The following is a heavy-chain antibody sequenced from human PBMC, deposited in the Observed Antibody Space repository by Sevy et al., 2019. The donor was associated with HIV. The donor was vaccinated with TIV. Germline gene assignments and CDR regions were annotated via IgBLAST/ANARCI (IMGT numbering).Heavy chain of an antibody. CDR3: ATWVGASWWYFDL. CDR1: GYTLTELS. Sequence: ASVKVSCKVSGYTLTELSMHWVRQAPGKGLEWMGGFDPEDGETIYAQKFQGRVTMTEDTSTDTAYMELGSLRSEDTAVYYCATWVGASWWYFDLWGRGTLVTVSS. V-gene: IGHV1-24*01. D-gene: IGHD1-26*01. J-gene: IGHJ2*01. CDR2: FDPEDGET.